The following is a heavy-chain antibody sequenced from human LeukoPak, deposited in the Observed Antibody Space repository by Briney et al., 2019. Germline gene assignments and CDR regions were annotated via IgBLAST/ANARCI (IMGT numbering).Heavy chain of an antibody. CDR1: GFTFSSYA. CDR3: GRAVVGATLDY. V-gene: IGHV3-23*01. D-gene: IGHD1-26*01. Sequence: GGSLRLSCAASGFTFSSYAMSWVRQAPGKGLEWVSAISGSGGSTYYADSVKGRFTISRDNSKKTLYLQMNSLRAEDTAVYYCGRAVVGATLDYWGQGTLVTVSS. J-gene: IGHJ4*02. CDR2: ISGSGGST.